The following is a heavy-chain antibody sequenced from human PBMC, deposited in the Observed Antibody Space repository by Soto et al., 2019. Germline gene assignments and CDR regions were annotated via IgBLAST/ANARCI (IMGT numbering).Heavy chain of an antibody. CDR3: ARLRFLEGGPFDY. D-gene: IGHD3-3*01. CDR2: INHSGST. V-gene: IGHV4-34*01. J-gene: IGHJ4*02. CDR1: GGSFSGYY. Sequence: LSLTCAVYGGSFSGYYWSWIRQPPGKGLEWIGEINHSGSTNYNPSLKSRVTISVDTSKNQFSLKLSSVTAADTAVYYCARLRFLEGGPFDYWGQGTLVTVLL.